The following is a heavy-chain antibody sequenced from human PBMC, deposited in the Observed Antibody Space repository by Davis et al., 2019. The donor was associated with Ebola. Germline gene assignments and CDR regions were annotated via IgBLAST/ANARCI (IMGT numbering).Heavy chain of an antibody. CDR1: GLTFSSDY. V-gene: IGHV3-7*01. CDR2: LNEDGSLK. D-gene: IGHD3-10*01. CDR3: TRDFIKGGGYYSDY. J-gene: IGHJ4*02. Sequence: GESLKISCAVSGLTFSSDYISWVRQAPGKGWEWVANLNEDGSLKYYVDSVKGRFSISRDNAKNSVYLQMNSLRVEDTGLYYCTRDFIKGGGYYSDYWGQGTLVTVSS.